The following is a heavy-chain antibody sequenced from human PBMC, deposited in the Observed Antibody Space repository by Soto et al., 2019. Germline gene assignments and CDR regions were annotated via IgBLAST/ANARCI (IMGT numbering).Heavy chain of an antibody. V-gene: IGHV3-30*04. D-gene: IGHD2-2*01. CDR3: ARDRSREQNAFDI. CDR2: ISFDGGNK. Sequence: GGSLRLSCAASGFIFSSYAVHWVRQAPGRGLEWVAVISFDGGNKYYADSVEGRFTISRDNSKNTLSLQMDSLRPEDTAVYYCARDRSREQNAFDIWGQGTMVTVSS. CDR1: GFIFSSYA. J-gene: IGHJ3*02.